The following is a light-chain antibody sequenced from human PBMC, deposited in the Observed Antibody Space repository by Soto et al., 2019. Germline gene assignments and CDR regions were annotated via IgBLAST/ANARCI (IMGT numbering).Light chain of an antibody. J-gene: IGLJ1*01. Sequence: QSALTQPPSVSAAPGQKVTISCSGSSSNIGNNYVSWYQQLPGTAPKLLIYENNKRPSGIPDRFSGSKSGTSATLCITGLQTGDEADYYCGTWDSSLSAVFGTGTKVTVL. V-gene: IGLV1-51*02. CDR1: SSNIGNNY. CDR2: ENN. CDR3: GTWDSSLSAV.